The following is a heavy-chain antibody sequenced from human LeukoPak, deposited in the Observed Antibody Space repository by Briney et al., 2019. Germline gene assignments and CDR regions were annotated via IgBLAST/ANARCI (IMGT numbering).Heavy chain of an antibody. CDR2: IYYSGST. CDR3: AREAGSSWSRGLDI. D-gene: IGHD6-13*01. Sequence: SETLSLTCTVSGGFISSYYWSWIRQPPGKGLEWIGYIYYSGSTNYNPSLKSRVIISVDTSKNQFSLKLSSVTAADTAVYYCAREAGSSWSRGLDIWGQGTVVTVSS. V-gene: IGHV4-59*01. CDR1: GGFISSYY. J-gene: IGHJ3*02.